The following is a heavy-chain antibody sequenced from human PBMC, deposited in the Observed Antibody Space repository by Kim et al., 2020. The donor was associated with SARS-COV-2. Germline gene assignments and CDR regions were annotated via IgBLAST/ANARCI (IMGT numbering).Heavy chain of an antibody. D-gene: IGHD3-10*01. V-gene: IGHV4-34*01. J-gene: IGHJ4*02. Sequence: YNPSLKSRVTISVDTSKNQFSLKLSSVTAADTAVYYCASLMVRGVLHNDYWGQGTLVTVSS. CDR3: ASLMVRGVLHNDY.